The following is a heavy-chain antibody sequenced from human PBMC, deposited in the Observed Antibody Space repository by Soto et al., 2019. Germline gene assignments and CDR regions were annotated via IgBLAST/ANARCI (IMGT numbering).Heavy chain of an antibody. CDR3: ARDSPAGVVDY. CDR1: GFTFSSYW. V-gene: IGHV3-7*01. J-gene: IGHJ4*02. CDR2: IKQDGSEK. Sequence: PGGSLRLPCAASGFTFSSYWMSWVRQAPGKGLEWVANIKQDGSEKYYVDSVKGRFTISRDNAKNSLYLQMNSLRAEDTAVYYCARDSPAGVVDYWGQGTLVTVSS. D-gene: IGHD6-13*01.